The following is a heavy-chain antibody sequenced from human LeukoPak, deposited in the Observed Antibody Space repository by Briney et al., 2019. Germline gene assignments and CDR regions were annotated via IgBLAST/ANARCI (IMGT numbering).Heavy chain of an antibody. D-gene: IGHD2-2*01. CDR1: GFTFSSYG. CDR2: IRYDGSKK. J-gene: IGHJ4*02. V-gene: IGHV3-30*02. Sequence: GGSLRLSCAASGFTFSSYGMHWVRQAPGKGLEWVAFIRYDGSKKYYADSVKGRFTISRDNSKNTLYLQMNSLRAEDRAVYYCAKDSLRTVPKASFDYWGQGTLVTVSS. CDR3: AKDSLRTVPKASFDY.